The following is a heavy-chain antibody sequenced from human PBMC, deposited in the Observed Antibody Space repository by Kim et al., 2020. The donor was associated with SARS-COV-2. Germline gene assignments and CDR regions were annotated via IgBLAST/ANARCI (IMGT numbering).Heavy chain of an antibody. J-gene: IGHJ5*02. CDR3: ARSSTSCYRGCNWFDP. CDR2: TYYRSKWYN. Sequence: SQTLSLTCAISGDSVSSNSAAWHWIRQSPSRGLEWLGRTYYRSKWYNDYAVSVKSRITINPDTSKNQFSLQLNSVTPEDTAVYYCARSSTSCYRGCNWFDPWGQGTLVTVSS. V-gene: IGHV6-1*01. CDR1: GDSVSSNSAA. D-gene: IGHD2-2*02.